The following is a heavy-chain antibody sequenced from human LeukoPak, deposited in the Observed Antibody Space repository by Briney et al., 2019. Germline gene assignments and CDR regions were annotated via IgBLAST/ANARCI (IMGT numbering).Heavy chain of an antibody. CDR3: ARGTMFPYYFDY. D-gene: IGHD3-10*02. CDR1: GFTFSSYS. Sequence: GGSLRLSCGVSGFTFSSYSMCWVRQAPGKGLEWVSFISSSSSYIYYAGSVKGRFTISRDNAKNSLYLQMNSLRAEDTAVYYCARGTMFPYYFDYWGQGTLVTVSS. CDR2: ISSSSSYI. J-gene: IGHJ4*02. V-gene: IGHV3-21*01.